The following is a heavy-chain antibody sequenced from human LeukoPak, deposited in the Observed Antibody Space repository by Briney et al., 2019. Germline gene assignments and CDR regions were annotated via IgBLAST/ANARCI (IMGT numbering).Heavy chain of an antibody. CDR2: IYASGST. CDR3: ARAKDGYCSDAFDI. J-gene: IGHJ3*02. CDR1: GGSTSSYY. Sequence: SETLSLTCSVSGGSTSSYYWGWIRQPPGKGLEWIGHIYASGSTNYSPSLKSRLTISLDTSKNQLSLKLGSVTAADTAVYYCARAKDGYCSDAFDIWGQGTMVTVSS. V-gene: IGHV4-4*09. D-gene: IGHD5-24*01.